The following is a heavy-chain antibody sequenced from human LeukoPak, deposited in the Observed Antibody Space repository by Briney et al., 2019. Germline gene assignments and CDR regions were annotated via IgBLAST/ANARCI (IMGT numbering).Heavy chain of an antibody. CDR3: ARDGSRGGAPWYYFDY. CDR1: GFTFTSYA. V-gene: IGHV3-23*01. J-gene: IGHJ4*02. CDR2: ISGGGGSI. D-gene: IGHD1-26*01. Sequence: GGSLRLSCVASGFTFTSYAMSWVRQAPGKGLEWVSAISGGGGSIYYADSVKGRFTISRDNAKNSLYLQMNSLRAEDTAVYYCARDGSRGGAPWYYFDYWGQGTLVTVSS.